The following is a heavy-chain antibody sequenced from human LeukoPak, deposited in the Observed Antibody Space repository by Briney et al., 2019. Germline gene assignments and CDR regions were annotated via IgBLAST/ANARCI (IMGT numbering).Heavy chain of an antibody. D-gene: IGHD6-6*01. V-gene: IGHV3-30*02. J-gene: IGHJ1*01. Sequence: GGSLRLSCAASGFPFSSSGMHWVRQAPGKGLEWVTFIHADGNSKYYADSVEGRFTVSRDSPKNTLSLQMNSLRVEDTAAYYCARSLTAREYFQHWGQGTLVTVSS. CDR2: IHADGNSK. CDR1: GFPFSSSG. CDR3: ARSLTAREYFQH.